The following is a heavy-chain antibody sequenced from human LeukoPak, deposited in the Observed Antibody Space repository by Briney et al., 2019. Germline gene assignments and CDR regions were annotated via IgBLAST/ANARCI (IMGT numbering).Heavy chain of an antibody. D-gene: IGHD1-26*01. CDR1: GGTFSSYA. J-gene: IGHJ4*02. CDR3: ARDLFRSGSYYGFDY. V-gene: IGHV1-69*13. CDR2: IIPIFGTA. Sequence: SVKVSYKASGGTFSSYAISWVRQAPGQGLEWMGGIIPIFGTANYAQKFQGRVTITADESTSTAYMELSSLRSEDTAVYYCARDLFRSGSYYGFDYWGQGTLVTVSS.